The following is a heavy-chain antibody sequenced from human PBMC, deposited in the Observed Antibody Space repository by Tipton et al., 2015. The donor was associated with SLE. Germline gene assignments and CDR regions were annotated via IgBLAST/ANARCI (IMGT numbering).Heavy chain of an antibody. CDR3: ARQSGGDYYDSSGYSFPFDY. J-gene: IGHJ4*02. Sequence: TLSLTCTVSGGSISSSSYYWGWIRQPPGKGLEWIGSIYYSGSTYYNPSLKSRVTISVDTSKNQFSLKLSSVTAADTAVYYCARQSGGDYYDSSGYSFPFDYWGQGTLVTVSS. CDR1: GGSISSSSYY. CDR2: IYYSGST. D-gene: IGHD3-22*01. V-gene: IGHV4-39*01.